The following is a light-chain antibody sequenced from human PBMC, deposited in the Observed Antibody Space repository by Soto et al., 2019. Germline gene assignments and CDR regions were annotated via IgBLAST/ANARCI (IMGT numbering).Light chain of an antibody. CDR1: SSDVGSYNL. CDR3: CSYAGTNTFV. Sequence: QSALTQPASVSGSPGQSITISCTGTSSDVGSYNLVSWYPQHPGKAPKLMIYEGNKRPSGVSNRFSGSKSANTASLTISGLQTEDEADYYCCSYAGTNTFVFGTGTKVTVL. J-gene: IGLJ1*01. V-gene: IGLV2-23*01. CDR2: EGN.